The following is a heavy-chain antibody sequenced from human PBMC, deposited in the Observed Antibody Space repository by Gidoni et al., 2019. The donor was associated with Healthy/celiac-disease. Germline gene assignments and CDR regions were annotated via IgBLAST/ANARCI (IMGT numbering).Heavy chain of an antibody. CDR1: GYSFPSYW. D-gene: IGHD2-8*01. Sequence: VPLEPSGAPVTQLGASLWLPCQCSGYSFPSYWISWVRQMTGKGLEWMGRIHPSGTNNYNSPSMRGDTIISADKNISTAYMQCSGMEASEAVKYYWTGSHTNDVFDNWGQGTMVTVSS. CDR2: IHPSGTNN. V-gene: IGHV5-10-1*03. J-gene: IGHJ3*02. CDR3: TGSHTNDVFDN.